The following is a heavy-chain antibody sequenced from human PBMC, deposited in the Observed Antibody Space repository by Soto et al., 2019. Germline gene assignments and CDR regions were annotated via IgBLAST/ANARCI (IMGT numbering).Heavy chain of an antibody. Sequence: SETLSLTCTVSGGSISSSSYYWGWIRQPPGKGLEWIGSIYYSGSTYYNPSLKSRVTISVDTSKNQFSLKLTSVTAADTAVYYCARHVGSSWYYFDYWDQGTLVTVSS. CDR1: GGSISSSSYY. V-gene: IGHV4-39*01. D-gene: IGHD6-13*01. J-gene: IGHJ4*02. CDR3: ARHVGSSWYYFDY. CDR2: IYYSGST.